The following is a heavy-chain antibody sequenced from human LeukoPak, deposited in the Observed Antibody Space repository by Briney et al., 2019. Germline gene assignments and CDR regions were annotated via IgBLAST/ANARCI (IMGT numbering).Heavy chain of an antibody. V-gene: IGHV3-23*01. J-gene: IGHJ4*02. D-gene: IGHD5-18*01. Sequence: GGSLRLSCAASGFTFSSYAMSWVRQAPGKGLEWVSAISGSGGSTYYADSVKGRFTISRDNSKNTLYLQMNSLRAEDTAVYYCAEVESGYSYGPIDYWGQGTLVTVSS. CDR1: GFTFSSYA. CDR2: ISGSGGST. CDR3: AEVESGYSYGPIDY.